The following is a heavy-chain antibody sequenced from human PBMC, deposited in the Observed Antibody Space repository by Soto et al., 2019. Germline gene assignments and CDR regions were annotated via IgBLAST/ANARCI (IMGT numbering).Heavy chain of an antibody. CDR2: ISYDGSNT. Sequence: QVQLVESGGGVVQPGRSLRLSCAASGFPFTTYGMHWVREGPGKGMEWVAVISYDGSNTYYADSVKGRFTISRDNSKIKLYLQMNSMRPEDTALYYFVLGEYYFDYRGQGTMVTVSS. CDR3: VLGEYYFDY. J-gene: IGHJ4*02. CDR1: GFPFTTYG. D-gene: IGHD3-16*01. V-gene: IGHV3-30*03.